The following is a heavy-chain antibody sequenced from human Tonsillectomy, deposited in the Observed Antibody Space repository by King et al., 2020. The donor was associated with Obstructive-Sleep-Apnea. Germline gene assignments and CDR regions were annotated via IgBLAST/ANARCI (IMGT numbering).Heavy chain of an antibody. D-gene: IGHD4-11*01. CDR2: ISYSGSP. CDR1: DDSISSSAYY. J-gene: IGHJ4*02. Sequence: QLQESGPGLVKPSQTLSLTCTVSDDSISSSAYYWGWIRQYPGKGLEWIGCISYSGSPYYNPSLNSRVTISMETSRNQFFLKLSSVTAADTAVYYCARSTEYSNYEAYWGQGILVTVSS. V-gene: IGHV4-31*03. CDR3: ARSTEYSNYEAY.